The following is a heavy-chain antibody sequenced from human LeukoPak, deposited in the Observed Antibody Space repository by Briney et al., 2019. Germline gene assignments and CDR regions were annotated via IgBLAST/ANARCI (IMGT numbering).Heavy chain of an antibody. V-gene: IGHV3-30*18. CDR1: GFTFSSYG. CDR2: ISYDGSNK. J-gene: IGHJ4*02. D-gene: IGHD5-18*01. CDR3: AKGGIPYSYGSNFDY. Sequence: PGGSLRLSCAASGFTFSSYGMHWVRQAPGKGLEWVAVISYDGSNKYYADSVKGRFTISRDNSKNTLYLQMNSLRAEDTAVYYCAKGGIPYSYGSNFDYWGQGTLVTVSS.